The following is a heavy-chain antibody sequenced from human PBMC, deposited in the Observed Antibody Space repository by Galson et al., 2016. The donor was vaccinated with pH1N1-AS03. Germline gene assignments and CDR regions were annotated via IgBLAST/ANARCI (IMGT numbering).Heavy chain of an antibody. D-gene: IGHD5-18*01. CDR2: IRSKSYGGTT. J-gene: IGHJ4*02. V-gene: IGHV3-49*03. CDR3: SRYGGYPDY. CDR1: GFTFGDYA. Sequence: SLRLSCAASGFTFGDYAMSWFRQAPGKGREWVGFIRSKSYGGTTEYAASVKGRFSISGDDSDSIVYLQMNGLKIEDTAVYYCSRYGGYPDYWGQGNLVTVSS.